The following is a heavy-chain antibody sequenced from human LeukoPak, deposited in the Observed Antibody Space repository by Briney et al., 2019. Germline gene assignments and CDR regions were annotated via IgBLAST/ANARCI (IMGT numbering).Heavy chain of an antibody. Sequence: GASVKVSCKASGYTFTSYGISWVRQAPGQGLEWMGWISGYNGNTNHAQKLQGRVTMTTDTSTSTAYMELRTLRSDDTAVYYCARDYGSGSYYDHNWFDPWGQGTLVTVSS. V-gene: IGHV1-18*01. J-gene: IGHJ5*02. D-gene: IGHD3-10*01. CDR1: GYTFTSYG. CDR3: ARDYGSGSYYDHNWFDP. CDR2: ISGYNGNT.